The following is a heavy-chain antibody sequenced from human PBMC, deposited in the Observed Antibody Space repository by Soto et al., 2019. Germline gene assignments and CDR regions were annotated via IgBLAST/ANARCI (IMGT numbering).Heavy chain of an antibody. D-gene: IGHD1-7*01. CDR2: INAGNGNT. Sequence: VASVKVSCKASGYTFTSSVMHWVRQAPGQRLEWMGWINAGNGNTKYSQNFQGRVTFTGDTSASTAYMDLSSLGSEDMAVYYCARDPSVITGTTWNWLDPWGQGTLVTVSS. CDR3: ARDPSVITGTTWNWLDP. V-gene: IGHV1-3*01. J-gene: IGHJ5*02. CDR1: GYTFTSSV.